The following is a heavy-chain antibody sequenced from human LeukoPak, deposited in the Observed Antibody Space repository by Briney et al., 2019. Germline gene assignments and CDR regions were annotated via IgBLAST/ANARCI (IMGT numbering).Heavy chain of an antibody. CDR2: IYYSGST. CDR3: ARPPANGDYTNWFDP. CDR1: GGSISSYY. V-gene: IGHV4-59*01. D-gene: IGHD4-17*01. Sequence: SETLSLTCTVSGGSISSYYWSWIRQPPGKGLEWIGDIYYSGSTKYNPYLKSRVTISVDTSKNQFSLKLSSVTAADTAVYYCARPPANGDYTNWFDPWGQGTLVTVSS. J-gene: IGHJ5*02.